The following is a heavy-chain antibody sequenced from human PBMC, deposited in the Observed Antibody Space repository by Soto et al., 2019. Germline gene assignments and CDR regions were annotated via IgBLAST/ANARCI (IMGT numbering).Heavy chain of an antibody. CDR3: TTNHQRGDD. CDR1: GVTFSDAW. Sequence: EVQLVESGGGLVRPGGSLRLSCAASGVTFSDAWMNWVRQAPGKGMEWVGRIKTESDGGTTDYAAPVKGRFTISRDDSKNTLYLQMNSLKTEDTAVYYCTTNHQRGDDWGQGTLVTVSS. V-gene: IGHV3-15*07. J-gene: IGHJ4*02. CDR2: IKTESDGGTT.